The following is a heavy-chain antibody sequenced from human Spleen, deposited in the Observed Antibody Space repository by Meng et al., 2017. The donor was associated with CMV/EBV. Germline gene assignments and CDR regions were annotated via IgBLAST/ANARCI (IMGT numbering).Heavy chain of an antibody. CDR1: GFTFSNGW. Sequence: GESLKISCAASGFTFSNGWMSWVRQAPGKGLEWVGRIKSKTDGGTTDYAAPVKCRFTISRADSKNTLQIQMNSLKTEDTALYYCKRAQWMVLGYHYYGMDVWGQGTTVTVSS. J-gene: IGHJ6*02. CDR2: IKSKTDGGTT. V-gene: IGHV3-15*01. D-gene: IGHD6-19*01. CDR3: KRAQWMVLGYHYYGMDV.